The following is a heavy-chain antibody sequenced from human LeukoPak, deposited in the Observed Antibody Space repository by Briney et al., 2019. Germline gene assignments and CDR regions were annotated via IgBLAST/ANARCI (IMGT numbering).Heavy chain of an antibody. V-gene: IGHV4-59*08. D-gene: IGHD3-22*01. CDR3: ARQKISYYYDSSGYYPRRGYLDY. Sequence: SETLSLTCTVSGGSISSYYWSWIRQPPGKGLEWIGYIYYSGSTNYNPSLKSRVTISVDTSKNQFSLKLSSVTAADTAVYYCARQKISYYYDSSGYYPRRGYLDYWGQGTLVTVSS. CDR1: GGSISSYY. J-gene: IGHJ4*02. CDR2: IYYSGST.